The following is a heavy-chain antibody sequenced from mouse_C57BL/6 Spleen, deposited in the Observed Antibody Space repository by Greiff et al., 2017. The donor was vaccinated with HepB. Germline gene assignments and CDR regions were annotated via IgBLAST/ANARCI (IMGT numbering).Heavy chain of an antibody. D-gene: IGHD2-2*01. Sequence: QVQLQQSGAELAKPGASVKLSCKASGYTFTSYWMHWVKQRPGQGLEWIGYINPSSGYTKYNQKFKDKATLTADKSSSTAYMQLSSLTSEDAAVYYCATSTMVTTGFAYWGQGTLVTVSA. J-gene: IGHJ3*01. CDR3: ATSTMVTTGFAY. CDR2: INPSSGYT. CDR1: GYTFTSYW. V-gene: IGHV1-7*01.